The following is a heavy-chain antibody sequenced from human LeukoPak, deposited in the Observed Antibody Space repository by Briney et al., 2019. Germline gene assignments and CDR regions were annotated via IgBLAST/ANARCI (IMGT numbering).Heavy chain of an antibody. D-gene: IGHD3-10*01. J-gene: IGHJ4*02. CDR3: ARVWFGYFFQ. Sequence: GGSLRLSCAASGFDISYNYVGWVRQAPGNGLEWVSVIHTGGTTHYADSVKGRFTISKDNSNNTVYLQMNSVGVEDTAVYYCARVWFGYFFQWGQRALVTVSS. CDR1: GFDISYNY. CDR2: IHTGGTT. V-gene: IGHV3-53*01.